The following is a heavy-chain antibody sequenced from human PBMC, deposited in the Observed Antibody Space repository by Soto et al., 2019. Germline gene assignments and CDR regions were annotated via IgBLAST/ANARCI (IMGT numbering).Heavy chain of an antibody. CDR1: GGSISSYY. J-gene: IGHJ5*02. V-gene: IGHV4-59*08. D-gene: IGHD3-10*01. CDR3: ARHLYGSGERFDP. CDR2: IYYSGSI. Sequence: QVQLQESGPGLVKPSETLSLTCTVSGGSISSYYWSWIRQPPGKGLEWIGYIYYSGSINYNPPLKSRATISVDTNNNQFSLKRSSVTAASTAVYYCARHLYGSGERFDPWGQGTLVTVSS.